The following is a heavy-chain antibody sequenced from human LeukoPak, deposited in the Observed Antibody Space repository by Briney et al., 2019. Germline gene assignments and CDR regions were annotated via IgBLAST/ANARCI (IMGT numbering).Heavy chain of an antibody. CDR2: IWYDGSNK. CDR1: GLTFNNYG. Sequence: PGGSLRLSCAASGLTFNNYGIHWVRQAPGKGLEWVAVIWYDGSNKYYADSLKGRFTISRDNSKNTLYLQMNSLRAEDTAVYYCARGGYYDSGGYFDWFDPWGQGTLVTVSS. J-gene: IGHJ5*02. CDR3: ARGGYYDSGGYFDWFDP. V-gene: IGHV3-33*01. D-gene: IGHD3-22*01.